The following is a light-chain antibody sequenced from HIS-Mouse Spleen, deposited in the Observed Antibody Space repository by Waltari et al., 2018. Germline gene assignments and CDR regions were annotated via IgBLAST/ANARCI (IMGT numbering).Light chain of an antibody. CDR1: SSDVGGYNY. V-gene: IGLV2-11*01. CDR2: DVR. Sequence: QSALTQPRSVSGSPGQSVTIPCTGTSSDVGGYNYVSWYQQHPGKAPKLMIYDVRKRPSGVPDRFSGSKSGNTASLTISGLQAEDEADYYCCSYAGSYTVVFGGGTKLTVL. J-gene: IGLJ2*01. CDR3: CSYAGSYTVV.